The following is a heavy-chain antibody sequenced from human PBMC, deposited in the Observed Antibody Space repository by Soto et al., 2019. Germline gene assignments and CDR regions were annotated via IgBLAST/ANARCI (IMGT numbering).Heavy chain of an antibody. CDR3: VMVFLGY. Sequence: EVQLVESGGGLVKPGGSLRLSCEASGFSFSSAWMHWVRQAPGKGLEWVGRIKTENDGGTTDYAAPVKGRFTISRDDSKNTVYLQMNSLKTDDTAVYYCVMVFLGYWGQGTPVTVSS. V-gene: IGHV3-15*01. CDR1: GFSFSSAW. CDR2: IKTENDGGTT. J-gene: IGHJ4*02. D-gene: IGHD3-3*01.